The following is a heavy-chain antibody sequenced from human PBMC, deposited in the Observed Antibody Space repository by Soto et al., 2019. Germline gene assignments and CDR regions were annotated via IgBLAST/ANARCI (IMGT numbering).Heavy chain of an antibody. D-gene: IGHD2-15*01. CDR1: GFTFSSYA. V-gene: IGHV3-23*01. CDR3: AKDPQYCSGGSCYPN. CDR2: IGGSGGST. Sequence: PGGSLRLSCAASGFTFSSYAMSWVRQAPGKGLEWVSAIGGSGGSTYYADSVKGRFTISRDNSKNTLYLQMNSLRAEDTAVYYCAKDPQYCSGGSCYPNWGQGTLVTVSS. J-gene: IGHJ4*02.